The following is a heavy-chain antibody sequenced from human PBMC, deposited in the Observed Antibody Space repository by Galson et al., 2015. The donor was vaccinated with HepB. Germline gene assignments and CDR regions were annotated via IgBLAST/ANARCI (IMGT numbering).Heavy chain of an antibody. D-gene: IGHD6-19*01. V-gene: IGHV3-23*01. CDR2: VSDSGSHT. CDR3: VKERVKYTGWPFDY. CDR1: GFSFSDLG. J-gene: IGHJ4*02. Sequence: SLRLSCAASGFSFSDLGMSWVRQAPGKGLEWVSIVSDSGSHTFYADSVRGRFTISRDNSKSTLYLQMNSLRAEDTAVYYCVKERVKYTGWPFDYWGQGTLVTVSS.